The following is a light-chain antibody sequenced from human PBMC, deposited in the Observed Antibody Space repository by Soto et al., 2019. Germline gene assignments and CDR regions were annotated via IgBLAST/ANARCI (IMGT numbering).Light chain of an antibody. V-gene: IGLV2-14*01. J-gene: IGLJ1*01. Sequence: QSALAQPASVSGSPGQSITISCTGTSSDVGDSNYVSWYQQHPGKAPKLMIYEVSNRPSGVSNRFSGSKSGNTASLTISGLQAEDEADYYCSSYTSSSTRVFGTGTKLTVL. CDR2: EVS. CDR1: SSDVGDSNY. CDR3: SSYTSSSTRV.